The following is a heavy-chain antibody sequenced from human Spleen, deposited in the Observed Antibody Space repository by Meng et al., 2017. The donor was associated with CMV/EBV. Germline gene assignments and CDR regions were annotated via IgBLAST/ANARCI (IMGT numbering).Heavy chain of an antibody. Sequence: VQPQESGRGRVSPSETLSLTCPVSGGSITSYYWSWIRQPAGKGLECIGRIDMSGSTNYNPSLKSRVTMSLDTSKNQFSLKMSSVTAADTAVYYCASGPNPYYFGWWGQGTLVTVSS. J-gene: IGHJ4*02. CDR3: ASGPNPYYFGW. CDR1: GGSITSYY. V-gene: IGHV4-4*07. CDR2: IDMSGST.